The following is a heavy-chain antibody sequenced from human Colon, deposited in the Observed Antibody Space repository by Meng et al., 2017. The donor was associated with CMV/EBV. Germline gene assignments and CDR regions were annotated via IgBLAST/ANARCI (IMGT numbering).Heavy chain of an antibody. D-gene: IGHD2-21*02. V-gene: IGHV3-30*04. J-gene: IGHJ6*02. CDR1: GFAFTNYA. Sequence: GESLKISCAVSGFAFTNYAMHWVRQAPGKGLEWVARISYDGSESYYRESVKGRFTISINNSDSTVYLQMNSVRAEDTAVYYCARDRRYDERWGHYHYYGMDVWGQGTTVTVSS. CDR2: ISYDGSES. CDR3: ARDRRYDERWGHYHYYGMDV.